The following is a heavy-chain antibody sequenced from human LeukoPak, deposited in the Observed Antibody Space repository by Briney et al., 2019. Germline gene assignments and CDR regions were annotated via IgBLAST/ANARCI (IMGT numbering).Heavy chain of an antibody. CDR1: EFPFGSYW. J-gene: IGHJ6*02. V-gene: IGHV3-7*01. CDR3: ARGHYGMDV. Sequence: GGSLRLSRAASEFPFGSYWMTWVRQTARKGLEWVANIKLDGSEKSYVDSVKGRFTISRDNAKNSLYLQMNDLRVDDTALYYCARGHYGMDVWGQGTTVTVSS. CDR2: IKLDGSEK.